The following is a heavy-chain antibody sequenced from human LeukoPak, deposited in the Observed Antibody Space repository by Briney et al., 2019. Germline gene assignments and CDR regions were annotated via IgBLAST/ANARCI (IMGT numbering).Heavy chain of an antibody. J-gene: IGHJ3*02. CDR1: GFTFSSYA. CDR3: ARVGATVAFDI. CDR2: ISSNGGST. Sequence: GSLRLPCAASGFTFSSYAMHWVRQAPGKGLEYVSAISSNGGSTYYANSVKGRFTISRDNSKNTLYLQMGSLRAEDMAVYYCARVGATVAFDIWGQGTMVTVSS. D-gene: IGHD1-26*01. V-gene: IGHV3-64*01.